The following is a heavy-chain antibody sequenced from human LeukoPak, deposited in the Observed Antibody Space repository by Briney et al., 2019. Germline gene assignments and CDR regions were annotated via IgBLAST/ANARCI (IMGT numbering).Heavy chain of an antibody. J-gene: IGHJ4*02. D-gene: IGHD6-19*01. CDR3: ARDRSDRLAVAGTSAFDY. V-gene: IGHV3-21*01. CDR2: IRSSSSYI. Sequence: GQSLRLSCAASGFTFYSYSMNWVRQAPGKGLEWVSSIRSSSSYIYYADSVKGRFTISRDNAKNSLYLQMNSLRAEDTAVYYCARDRSDRLAVAGTSAFDYWGQGTLVTVSS. CDR1: GFTFYSYS.